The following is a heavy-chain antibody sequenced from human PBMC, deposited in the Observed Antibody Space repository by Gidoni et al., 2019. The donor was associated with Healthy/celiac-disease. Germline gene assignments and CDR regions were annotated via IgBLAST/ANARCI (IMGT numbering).Heavy chain of an antibody. CDR2: IYYSGST. D-gene: IGHD3-10*01. CDR1: GCSISSGGYY. Sequence: QVQLQESGPGLVKPSQTLSLTCTVSGCSISSGGYYWSWIRQHPGKGLEWIGYIYYSGSTYYNPSLKSRVTISVDTSKNQFSLKLSSVTAADTAVYYCAREPIYGSGSYYPNNHYYGMDVWGQGTTVTVSS. J-gene: IGHJ6*02. V-gene: IGHV4-31*03. CDR3: AREPIYGSGSYYPNNHYYGMDV.